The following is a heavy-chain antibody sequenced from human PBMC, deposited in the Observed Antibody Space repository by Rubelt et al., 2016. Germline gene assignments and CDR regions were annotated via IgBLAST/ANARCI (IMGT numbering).Heavy chain of an antibody. CDR1: GFTFSSFA. CDR2: ISGGGGST. J-gene: IGHJ4*02. D-gene: IGHD2-2*03. CDR3: VRQLDLSRRWDY. V-gene: IGHV3-23*04. Sequence: EEQLVESGGGLVQPGGSLRLSCAASGFTFSSFAMSWVRQAPGKGLEWVPTISGGGGSTYYADSVKGRFTISRDNSKAALDLQMNSRRAEDTAVFYCVRQLDLSRRWDYWGQGTLVTVSS.